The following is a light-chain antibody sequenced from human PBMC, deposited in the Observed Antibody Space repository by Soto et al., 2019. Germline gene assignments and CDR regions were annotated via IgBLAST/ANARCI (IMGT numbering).Light chain of an antibody. CDR2: DAS. CDR3: QQRSNLPPLT. CDR1: QSVSSY. Sequence: EIVLTQSPATLSLSPGERATLSCRASQSVSSYLAWYQQKPGQAPRLLIYDASNRATVIPARFSGSGSGTNFTLTISSLEPEDVAVYYCQQRSNLPPLTFGGGTKVEIK. V-gene: IGKV3-11*01. J-gene: IGKJ4*01.